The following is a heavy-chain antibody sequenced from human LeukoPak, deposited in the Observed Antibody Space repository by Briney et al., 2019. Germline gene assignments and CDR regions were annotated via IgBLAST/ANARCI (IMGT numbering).Heavy chain of an antibody. CDR1: GGSFTDYY. CDR3: ARGPVRDDGLTGISYYFGLDV. J-gene: IGHJ6*02. CDR2: IHHRAAA. Sequence: SETLSLTCAVYGGSFTDYYWSWIRHLPGKGLEWNGEIHHRAAANYNPSLWGRVTISADTSKNQFSLHLTSVTAADTATFYCARGPVRDDGLTGISYYFGLDVWGHGTTVTVFS. D-gene: IGHD2-21*02. V-gene: IGHV4-34*01.